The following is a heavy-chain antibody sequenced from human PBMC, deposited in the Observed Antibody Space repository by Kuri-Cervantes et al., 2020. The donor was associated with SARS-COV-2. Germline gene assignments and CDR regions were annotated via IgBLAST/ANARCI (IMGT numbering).Heavy chain of an antibody. CDR3: ARCLSANEYRDVYYYYGMDF. Sequence: ASVKVSCKASGDSFTTNYIHWGRLAPGQGLEWMGIINPSGDGTEYAQKFQGRVTLTRDTSTSTVYMELRSLRSEDTAVYYCARCLSANEYRDVYYYYGMDFWGRGTTVTVSS. J-gene: IGHJ6*02. V-gene: IGHV1-46*01. CDR2: INPSGDGT. D-gene: IGHD4-11*01. CDR1: GDSFTTNY.